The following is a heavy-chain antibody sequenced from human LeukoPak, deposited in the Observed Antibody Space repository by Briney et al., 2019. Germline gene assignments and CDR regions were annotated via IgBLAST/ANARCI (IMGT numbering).Heavy chain of an antibody. J-gene: IGHJ4*02. V-gene: IGHV4-4*07. D-gene: IGHD3-16*01. CDR3: ARGTDSVSCFDC. CDR1: GGSISGYY. Sequence: TPSETLSLTCTVSGGSISGYYWTWIRQPAGKRLEWIGRIYTSGSTNYNPSLKSRVTMSVDTSKNQFSLLLSSVTAADTAVYYCARGTDSVSCFDCWGQGTLVTVSS. CDR2: IYTSGST.